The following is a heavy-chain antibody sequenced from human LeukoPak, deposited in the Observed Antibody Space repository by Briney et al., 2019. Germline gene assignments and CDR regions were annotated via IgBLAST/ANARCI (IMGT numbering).Heavy chain of an antibody. CDR1: GGTFSSYA. D-gene: IGHD3-22*01. CDR3: ASYYDSSGYPQNKAYYYYGMDV. Sequence: SVKVSCKASGGTFSSYAISWVRQAPGQGLEWMGRIIPILGIANYAQKFEGRVTITADKSTSTAYMELSSLRSEDTAVYYCASYYDSSGYPQNKAYYYYGMDVWGQGTTVTVSS. V-gene: IGHV1-69*04. J-gene: IGHJ6*02. CDR2: IIPILGIA.